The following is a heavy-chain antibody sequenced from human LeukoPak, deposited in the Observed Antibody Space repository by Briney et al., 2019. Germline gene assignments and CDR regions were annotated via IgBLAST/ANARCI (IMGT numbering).Heavy chain of an antibody. CDR2: IRGSSDSR. V-gene: IGHV3-48*02. Sequence: GGSLRLSCAASGFTFSTYSMNWVRQAPGKGLEWISYIRGSSDSRYYADSVKGRFAISRDNAKNSLYLQMNSLRDEDTAVYFCARVSSGWEGYMDVWGQGTTVTVSS. J-gene: IGHJ6*02. CDR1: GFTFSTYS. D-gene: IGHD6-19*01. CDR3: ARVSSGWEGYMDV.